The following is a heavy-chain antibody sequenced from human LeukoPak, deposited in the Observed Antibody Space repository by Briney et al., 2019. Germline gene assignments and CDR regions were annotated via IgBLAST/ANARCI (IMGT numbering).Heavy chain of an antibody. CDR1: GGSISSYY. V-gene: IGHV4-59*08. Sequence: SETLSLTCTVSGGSISSYYWSWIRQPPGKGLEWIGYIYYSGSTTYNPSLKRRVTISVDTSKNQFSLKLSSVTAADTAVYYCARHPSSYSSSWYDNWFDPWGQGTLVTVSS. J-gene: IGHJ5*02. CDR3: ARHPSSYSSSWYDNWFDP. D-gene: IGHD6-13*01. CDR2: IYYSGST.